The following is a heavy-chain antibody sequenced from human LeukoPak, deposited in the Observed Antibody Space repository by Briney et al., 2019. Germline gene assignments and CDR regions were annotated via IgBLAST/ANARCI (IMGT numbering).Heavy chain of an antibody. J-gene: IGHJ4*02. Sequence: GASVKVSCKASGYTFTGYYMHWVRQAPGQGLAWMGWINPNSGGTNYAQKFQGRVTMTRDTSISTAYMELSRLRSDDTAVYYCARDLDCSGGSCYDYWGQGTLVTVSS. CDR1: GYTFTGYY. D-gene: IGHD2-15*01. CDR3: ARDLDCSGGSCYDY. CDR2: INPNSGGT. V-gene: IGHV1-2*02.